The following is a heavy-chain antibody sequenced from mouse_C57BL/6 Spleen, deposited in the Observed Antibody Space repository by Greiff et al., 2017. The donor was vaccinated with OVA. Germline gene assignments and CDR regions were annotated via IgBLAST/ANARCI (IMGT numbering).Heavy chain of an antibody. CDR3: ARCYDGYYVYAMDY. CDR1: GYTFTSYT. D-gene: IGHD2-3*01. CDR2: INPSSGYT. J-gene: IGHJ4*01. Sequence: QVQLKQSGAELARPGASVKMSCKASGYTFTSYTMHWVKQRPGQGLEWIGYINPSSGYTKYNQKFKDKATLTADKSSSTAYMQLSSLTSEDSAVYYCARCYDGYYVYAMDYWGQGTSVTVSS. V-gene: IGHV1-4*01.